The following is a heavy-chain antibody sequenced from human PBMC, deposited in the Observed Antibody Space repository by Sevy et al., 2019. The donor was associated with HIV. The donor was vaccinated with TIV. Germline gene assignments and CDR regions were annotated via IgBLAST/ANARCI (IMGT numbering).Heavy chain of an antibody. V-gene: IGHV4-34*01. D-gene: IGHD2-2*01. CDR1: GGSFSGYY. CDR3: ARHCGSTSCSHAFDT. CDR2: INHSGST. Sequence: SETLSLTCAVYGGSFSGYYWSWIHQPPGKGLEWIGEINHSGSTNYNPSLKSRVTISVDTSKNQFSLKLSSVTAADTAVYYCARHCGSTSCSHAFDTWGQGTMVTVSS. J-gene: IGHJ3*02.